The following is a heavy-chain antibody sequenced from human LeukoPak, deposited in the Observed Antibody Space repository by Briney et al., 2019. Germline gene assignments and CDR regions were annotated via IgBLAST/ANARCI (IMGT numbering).Heavy chain of an antibody. CDR3: ARDSSSFPNYFDF. CDR1: GFTVSSTY. J-gene: IGHJ4*02. D-gene: IGHD2-21*01. CDR2: IYSSGST. Sequence: GGSLRLSCAASGFTVSSTYMSWVRQAPGQGLEWVSLIYSSGSTFYADSVQGRFTISRDNSKNTLYLQMNSLRAEDTAMYYCARDSSSFPNYFDFWGLRTLVTVSS. V-gene: IGHV3-53*01.